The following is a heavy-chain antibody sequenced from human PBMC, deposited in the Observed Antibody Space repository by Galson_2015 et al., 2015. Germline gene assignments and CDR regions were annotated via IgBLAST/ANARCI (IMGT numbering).Heavy chain of an antibody. CDR2: LSYDGNHK. CDR3: ARGGAYCSSTGCSAFDI. V-gene: IGHV3-30*01. D-gene: IGHD2-2*01. CDR1: GFTFSTYT. Sequence: SLRLSCAASGFTFSTYTMHWVRQAPGKGLEWVAVLSYDGNHKYYADSMKARFTISKDNSKNTLYLQMNSLRAEDTAGYYCARGGAYCSSTGCSAFDIWGQGTMVPVSS. J-gene: IGHJ3*02.